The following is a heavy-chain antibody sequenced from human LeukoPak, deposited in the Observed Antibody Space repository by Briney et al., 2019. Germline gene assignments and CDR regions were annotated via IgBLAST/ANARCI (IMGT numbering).Heavy chain of an antibody. Sequence: GGSLRLSCAASGITISSNYMTWVRQAPGKGLEWVSVMYTSGNTHYADSVKGRFTISRDKSKNTVYLQMDGLTAEDTAVYYCASAYYSFDYWGLGTLVTVSS. CDR2: MYTSGNT. CDR1: GITISSNY. V-gene: IGHV3-53*01. D-gene: IGHD1-26*01. CDR3: ASAYYSFDY. J-gene: IGHJ4*02.